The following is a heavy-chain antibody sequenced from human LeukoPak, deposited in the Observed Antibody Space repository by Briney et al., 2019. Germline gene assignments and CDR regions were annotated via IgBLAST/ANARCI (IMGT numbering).Heavy chain of an antibody. D-gene: IGHD2-2*01. Sequence: SVKVSCKASGGTFSSYAISWVRQAPGQGLEWMGGIIPIFGTANYAQKFQGRVTITADKSTSTAYMERSSLRSEDTAVYYCARGSCSTGCYVSNWFDPWGQGTLVTVSS. J-gene: IGHJ5*02. V-gene: IGHV1-69*06. CDR3: ARGSCSTGCYVSNWFDP. CDR1: GGTFSSYA. CDR2: IIPIFGTA.